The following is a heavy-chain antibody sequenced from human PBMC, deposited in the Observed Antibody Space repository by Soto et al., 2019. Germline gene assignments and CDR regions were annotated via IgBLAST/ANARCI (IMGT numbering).Heavy chain of an antibody. CDR2: IGTAGDT. CDR3: ARAPLDYDFWSGYPLGFDY. D-gene: IGHD3-3*01. Sequence: GGSLRLSCAASGFTFSSYDMHWVRQATGKGLEWVSAIGTAGDTYYPGSVKGRFTISRENAKNSLYLQMNSLRAEDTAVYYCARAPLDYDFWSGYPLGFDYWGQGTLVTVSS. J-gene: IGHJ4*02. CDR1: GFTFSSYD. V-gene: IGHV3-13*01.